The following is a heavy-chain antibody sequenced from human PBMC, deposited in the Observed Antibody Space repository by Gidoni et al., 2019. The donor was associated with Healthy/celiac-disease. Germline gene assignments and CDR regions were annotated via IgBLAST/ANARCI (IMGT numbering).Heavy chain of an antibody. D-gene: IGHD6-6*01. V-gene: IGHV3-15*01. J-gene: IGHJ6*03. CDR1: GFTCSNAW. Sequence: EVQLVESGGGLVKPGGSLRLSCAASGFTCSNAWMSWVRQAPGKGLEWVGRIKSKTDGGTTDYAAPVKGRFTISRDDSKNTLYLQMNSLKTEDTAVYYCTTDSRIAARPDYYYYYMDVWGKGTTVTVSS. CDR3: TTDSRIAARPDYYYYYMDV. CDR2: IKSKTDGGTT.